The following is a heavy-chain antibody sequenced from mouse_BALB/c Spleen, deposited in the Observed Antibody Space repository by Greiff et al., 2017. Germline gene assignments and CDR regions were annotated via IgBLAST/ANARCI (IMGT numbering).Heavy chain of an antibody. CDR1: GFTFSSYA. J-gene: IGHJ2*01. CDR3: AREGITTVVGEGFDY. CDR2: ISSGGST. Sequence: VQLKESGGGLVKPGGSLKLSCAASGFTFSSYAMSWVRQTPEKRLEWVASISSGGSTYYPDSVKGRFTISRDNARNILYLQMSSLRSEDTAMYYCAREGITTVVGEGFDYWGQGTTRTVSS. V-gene: IGHV5-6-5*01. D-gene: IGHD1-1*01.